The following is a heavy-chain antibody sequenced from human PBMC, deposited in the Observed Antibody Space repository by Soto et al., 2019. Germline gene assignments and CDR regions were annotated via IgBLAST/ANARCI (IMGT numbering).Heavy chain of an antibody. J-gene: IGHJ6*03. CDR2: ISYDGSNK. CDR3: AKGAGWGDDFWNAYYRFYYYMDV. Sequence: QVQLVESGGGVVQPGRSLRLSCEASGFNFSNFGMHWVRQAPGKGLEGVAVISYDGSNKYYADSVKGRFTISRDTSKRTLYMEMNSLRTEDTAVYYCAKGAGWGDDFWNAYYRFYYYMDVWGKGTTVTVSS. V-gene: IGHV3-30*18. CDR1: GFNFSNFG. D-gene: IGHD3-3*01.